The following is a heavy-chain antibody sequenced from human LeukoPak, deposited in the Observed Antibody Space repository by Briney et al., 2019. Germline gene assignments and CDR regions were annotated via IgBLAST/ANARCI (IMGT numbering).Heavy chain of an antibody. CDR1: GYTFIGYY. CDR2: INPNSGGA. Sequence: ASVKVSCKASGYTFIGYYMHWVRQAPGQGLEWMGWINPNSGGANYAQKFQGRVTMTRDTSISTGYMELSSLRSDDTAVYYCARSADYSNQHNDYWGQGTLVTVSS. D-gene: IGHD4-11*01. V-gene: IGHV1-2*02. J-gene: IGHJ4*02. CDR3: ARSADYSNQHNDY.